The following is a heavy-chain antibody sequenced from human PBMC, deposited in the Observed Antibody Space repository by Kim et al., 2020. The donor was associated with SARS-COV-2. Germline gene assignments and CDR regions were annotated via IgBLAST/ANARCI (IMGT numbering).Heavy chain of an antibody. J-gene: IGHJ6*02. CDR2: IYYSGST. V-gene: IGHV4-31*03. Sequence: SETLSLTCTVSGGSISSGGYYWSWIRQHPGKGLEWIGYIYYSGSTYYNPSLKSRVTISVDTSKNQFSLKLSSVTAADTAVYYCASALVGERRQTTDYYYYGMDVWGQGTTVTVSS. D-gene: IGHD3-16*01. CDR1: GGSISSGGYY. CDR3: ASALVGERRQTTDYYYYGMDV.